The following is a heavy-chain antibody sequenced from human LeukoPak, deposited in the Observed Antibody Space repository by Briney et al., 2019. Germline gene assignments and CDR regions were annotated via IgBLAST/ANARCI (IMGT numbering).Heavy chain of an antibody. V-gene: IGHV1-69*01. Sequence: SVKVSCKASGGTFSSYAISWVRQAPGQGLEWMGGIIPIFGTANYAQKFQGRVTITADESTSTAYMELSSLRSEDTAVYYCVRGPKGLQGTFDYWGQGTLVTVCS. J-gene: IGHJ4*02. CDR1: GGTFSSYA. D-gene: IGHD5-24*01. CDR2: IIPIFGTA. CDR3: VRGPKGLQGTFDY.